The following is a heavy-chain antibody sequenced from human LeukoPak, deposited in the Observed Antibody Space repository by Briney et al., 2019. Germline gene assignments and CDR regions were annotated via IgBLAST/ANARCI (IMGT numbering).Heavy chain of an antibody. J-gene: IGHJ5*02. V-gene: IGHV3-30*02. D-gene: IGHD3-3*01. CDR3: AKDRTIFGVVNWFDP. CDR2: IRYDGSNK. CDR1: GFTFSSYG. Sequence: GGSLRLSCAASGFTFSSYGMHWVRQAPGKGLEWVAFIRYDGSNKYYADSVKGRFTISRDNSKNTLYLQMNSLRAEDPAVYYCAKDRTIFGVVNWFDPWGQGTLVTVSS.